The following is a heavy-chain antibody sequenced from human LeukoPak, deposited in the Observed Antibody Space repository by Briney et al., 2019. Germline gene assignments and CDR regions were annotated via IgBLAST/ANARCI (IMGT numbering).Heavy chain of an antibody. CDR3: ARGPLVVSGADAFDI. CDR1: GGTFSSYA. Sequence: ASVKVSCKASGGTFSSYAISWVRQAPGQGLEWMGGIIPIFGTANYAQKFQGRVTITADESTSTAYMELRSLRSDDTAVYYCARGPLVVSGADAFDIWGQGTMVTVSS. V-gene: IGHV1-69*13. D-gene: IGHD3-3*01. CDR2: IIPIFGTA. J-gene: IGHJ3*02.